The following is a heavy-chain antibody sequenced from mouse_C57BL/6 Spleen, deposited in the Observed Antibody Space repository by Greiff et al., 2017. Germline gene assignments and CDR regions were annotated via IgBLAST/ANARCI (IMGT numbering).Heavy chain of an antibody. J-gene: IGHJ4*01. Sequence: EVQLQESGTVLARPGASVKMSCKTSGYTFTSYWMHWVKQRPGQGLEWIGAIYPGNSDTSYNQKFKGKAKLTAVTSASTAYMELSSLTNEDSAVYYCTRATAQADYYAMDYWGQGTSVTVSS. CDR1: GYTFTSYW. V-gene: IGHV1-5*01. CDR3: TRATAQADYYAMDY. D-gene: IGHD3-2*02. CDR2: IYPGNSDT.